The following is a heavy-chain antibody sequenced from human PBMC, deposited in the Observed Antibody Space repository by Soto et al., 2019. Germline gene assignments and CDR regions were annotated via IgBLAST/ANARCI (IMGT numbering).Heavy chain of an antibody. Sequence: GGSLRLSCSASGFTFSSYAMHWVRQAPGKGLEYVSAISSNGGSTYYADSVKGRFTISRDNSKNTLYLQMSSLRAEDTAVYYCARYGGIAAAGTDAFDIWGQGTMVTVSS. CDR3: ARYGGIAAAGTDAFDI. V-gene: IGHV3-64D*08. CDR1: GFTFSSYA. CDR2: ISSNGGST. D-gene: IGHD6-13*01. J-gene: IGHJ3*02.